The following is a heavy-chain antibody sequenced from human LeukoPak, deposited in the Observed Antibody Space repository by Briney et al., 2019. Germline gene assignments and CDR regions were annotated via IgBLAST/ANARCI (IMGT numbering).Heavy chain of an antibody. V-gene: IGHV4-34*01. Sequence: SETLSLTCAVYVESFDGFYWNWIRQPPRKGLEWVGEINYSGMTNYNPALMTRVAISADSSKRQFSLDLTSVTAADTAVYYCAIRLATSRLATATTWFDPWGQGTLVSVSS. CDR2: INYSGMT. CDR1: VESFDGFY. D-gene: IGHD2-2*01. CDR3: AIRLATSRLATATTWFDP. J-gene: IGHJ5*02.